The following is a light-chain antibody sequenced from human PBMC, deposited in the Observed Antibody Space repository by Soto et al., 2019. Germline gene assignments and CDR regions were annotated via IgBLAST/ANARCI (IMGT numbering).Light chain of an antibody. J-gene: IGLJ2*01. CDR2: SNN. Sequence: QSVLTQPPSASGTPGQRVTISCSGSNSNIESNTVNWYQQLPGTAPKLLIYSNNQRPSGVPDPFSGSKSGTSASLAISGLQSDDEADYYCAAWDDSLNGHVVFGGGTKLTVL. CDR1: NSNIESNT. CDR3: AAWDDSLNGHVV. V-gene: IGLV1-44*01.